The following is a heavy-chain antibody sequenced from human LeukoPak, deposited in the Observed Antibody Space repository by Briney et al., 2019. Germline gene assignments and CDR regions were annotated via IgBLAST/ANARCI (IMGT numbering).Heavy chain of an antibody. CDR2: IWYDGSNK. J-gene: IGHJ4*02. Sequence: GGSLRLSCATSGSIFSSYGMHWVRQAPGKGLEWVAVIWYDGSNKYYADSVKGRFTISRDNSKNTLYLQMNSLRAEDTAVYYCARDMAAAGLDYWGQGTLVTVSS. V-gene: IGHV3-33*01. D-gene: IGHD6-13*01. CDR3: ARDMAAAGLDY. CDR1: GSIFSSYG.